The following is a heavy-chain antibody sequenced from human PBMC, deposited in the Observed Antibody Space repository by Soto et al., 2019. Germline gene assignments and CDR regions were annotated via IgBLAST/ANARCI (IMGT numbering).Heavy chain of an antibody. V-gene: IGHV4-59*01. CDR1: GGSISSYY. Sequence: QVQLQESGPGLVKPSETLSLTCTVSGGSISSYYWSWIRQPPGKGLEWIGYIYYSGSTNYNPSLKSRVNISVDTSKNQFSLKLSSVTAADTAVYYCARCIAAAGTWRNLFDYWGQGTLVTVSS. CDR3: ARCIAAAGTWRNLFDY. J-gene: IGHJ4*02. CDR2: IYYSGST. D-gene: IGHD6-13*01.